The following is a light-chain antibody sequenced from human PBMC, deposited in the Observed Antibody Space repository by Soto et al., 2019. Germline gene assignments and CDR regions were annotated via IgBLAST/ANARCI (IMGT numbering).Light chain of an antibody. V-gene: IGLV2-8*01. CDR2: EVR. J-gene: IGLJ3*02. CDR3: ACWDGNLVGRV. Sequence: QSALTQPPSASGSPGQSVTISCTGTSSDIGSYNFVSWYQQHPGKAPKVMLYEVRKRPSGVPERFSASKSGTSASLVISDLQPEDEGDYYCACWDGNLVGRVFGGGTKLTVL. CDR1: SSDIGSYNF.